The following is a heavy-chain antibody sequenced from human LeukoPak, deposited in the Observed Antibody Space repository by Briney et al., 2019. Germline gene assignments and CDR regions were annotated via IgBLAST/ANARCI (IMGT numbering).Heavy chain of an antibody. D-gene: IGHD6-19*01. V-gene: IGHV1-2*02. CDR1: GYTFTGYY. CDR3: ARSVAVAGHAFDI. J-gene: IGHJ3*02. CDR2: INPNSGGT. Sequence: ASVKVSCKASGYTFTGYYMHWVRQAPGQGLEWMGWINPNSGGTNYAQKFQGRVTITRDTSISTAYMELRSLRSDDTAVYYCARSVAVAGHAFDIWGQGTMVTVSS.